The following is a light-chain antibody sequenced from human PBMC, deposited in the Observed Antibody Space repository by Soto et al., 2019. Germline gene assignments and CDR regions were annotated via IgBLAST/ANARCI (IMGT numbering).Light chain of an antibody. J-gene: IGKJ1*01. CDR2: AAS. CDR1: QSITSY. CDR3: QQYGSSPRT. Sequence: DIQMTQSPSSLSASVGDRVTITCRASQSITSYLNWYQQTPGKAPELLIHAASRLQSGVPSRFSGSGSGTDFTLTISSLQPEDFAVYYCQQYGSSPRTFGQGTKVDIK. V-gene: IGKV1-39*01.